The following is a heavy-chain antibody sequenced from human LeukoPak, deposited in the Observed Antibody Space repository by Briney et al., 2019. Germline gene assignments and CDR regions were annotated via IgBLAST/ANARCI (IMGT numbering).Heavy chain of an antibody. CDR3: AKTWVSYGYGRYFDY. CDR1: GFTFSSYA. D-gene: IGHD5-18*01. V-gene: IGHV3-23*01. CDR2: ISGSGGST. Sequence: GGSLRLSCAASGFTFSSYAMSWVRQAPGKGLEWVSAISGSGGSTYYADSVKGRFTISRDNSKNTLYLQMNSLRAEDTAVYYCAKTWVSYGYGRYFDYWGQGTLVTVSS. J-gene: IGHJ4*02.